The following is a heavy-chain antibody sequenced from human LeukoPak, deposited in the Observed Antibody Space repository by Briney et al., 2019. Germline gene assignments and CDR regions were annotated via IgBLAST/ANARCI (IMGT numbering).Heavy chain of an antibody. D-gene: IGHD3-22*01. CDR1: GGTFSSYA. CDR2: IIPILGIA. J-gene: IGHJ4*02. CDR3: ARAYHYYDSSGYYFFSYFDY. V-gene: IGHV1-69*04. Sequence: SVKVSCKASGGTFSSYAISWVRQAPGQGLEWMGRIIPILGIANYAQKFQGRVTITADKSTSTAYMELSSLRSEDTAVYYCARAYHYYDSSGYYFFSYFDYWGQGTLVTVSS.